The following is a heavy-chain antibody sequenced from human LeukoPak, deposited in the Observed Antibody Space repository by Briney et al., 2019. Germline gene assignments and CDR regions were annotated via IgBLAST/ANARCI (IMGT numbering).Heavy chain of an antibody. J-gene: IGHJ3*02. Sequence: PGGSLRLSCAASGFTFSRYSINWVRQAPGKGLEWVSFISTSSSYIHYADSAKGRFTISRDNARNSLYLQMNSLRAEDTAVYYCARVVDTPMVLYGAFDIWGQGTMVTVSS. V-gene: IGHV3-21*01. CDR3: ARVVDTPMVLYGAFDI. CDR2: ISTSSSYI. D-gene: IGHD5-18*01. CDR1: GFTFSRYS.